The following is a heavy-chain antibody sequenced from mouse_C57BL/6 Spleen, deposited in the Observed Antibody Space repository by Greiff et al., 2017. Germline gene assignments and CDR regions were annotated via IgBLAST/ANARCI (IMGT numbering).Heavy chain of an antibody. D-gene: IGHD3-3*01. V-gene: IGHV1-52*01. Sequence: QVQLQQPGAELVRPGSSVKLSCKASGYTFTSYWMHWVKQRPIQGLEWIGNIDPSDSETQYNQKFKDKATLTVDKSSSTAYMQLGSLTSEYSAVYYCARGAGMEGFFAYWGQGTTLTVS. CDR1: GYTFTSYW. CDR3: ARGAGMEGFFAY. CDR2: IDPSDSET. J-gene: IGHJ2*01.